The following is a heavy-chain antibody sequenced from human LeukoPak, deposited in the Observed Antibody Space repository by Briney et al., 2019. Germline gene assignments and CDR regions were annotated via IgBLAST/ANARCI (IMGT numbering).Heavy chain of an antibody. Sequence: ASVTVSCKASGYTFTSYYMHWVRQAPGQGLEWMGIINPSGGSTSYAQKFQGRVTMTRDMSTSTVYMELSSLRSEDTAVYYCARERDSSSWFKFLDYWGQGTLVTVSS. CDR2: INPSGGST. V-gene: IGHV1-46*01. J-gene: IGHJ4*02. CDR3: ARERDSSSWFKFLDY. CDR1: GYTFTSYY. D-gene: IGHD6-13*01.